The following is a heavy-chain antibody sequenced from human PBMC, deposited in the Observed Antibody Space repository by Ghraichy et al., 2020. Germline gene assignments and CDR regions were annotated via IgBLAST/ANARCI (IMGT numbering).Heavy chain of an antibody. D-gene: IGHD1-1*01. V-gene: IGHV3-33*01. CDR3: ARGGAGTATLDY. CDR2: IWYDGSNK. CDR1: GFTFSSYG. Sequence: GESLNISCAASGFTFSSYGMHWVRQAPGKGLEWVAVIWYDGSNKYYEDSVKGRFTISRDNSKNTLYLQMNSLRAEDTAVYYCARGGAGTATLDYWGQGTLVTVSS. J-gene: IGHJ4*02.